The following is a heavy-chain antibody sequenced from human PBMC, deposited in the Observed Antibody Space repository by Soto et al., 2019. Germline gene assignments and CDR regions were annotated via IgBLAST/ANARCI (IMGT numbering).Heavy chain of an antibody. CDR3: ARGPRYCSITTCFSGVTLFAP. Sequence: ASVKVSCKASGYTFTSYHVHWVRQAPGQGLEWMGMINPIGGSTNYAQKFQGRVTMTRDTSTSTVYMELRSLRSDDTAVYYCARGPRYCSITTCFSGVTLFAPWGQGTLVTVSS. CDR2: INPIGGST. J-gene: IGHJ5*02. V-gene: IGHV1-46*01. CDR1: GYTFTSYH. D-gene: IGHD2-2*01.